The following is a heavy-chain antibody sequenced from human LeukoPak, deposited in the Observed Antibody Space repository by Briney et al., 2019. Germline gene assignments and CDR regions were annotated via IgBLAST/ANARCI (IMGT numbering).Heavy chain of an antibody. CDR1: GFTFSSYG. D-gene: IGHD2-2*01. CDR3: AKDRCSSTSCYDFDP. J-gene: IGHJ5*02. Sequence: GGSLRLSCAASGFTFSSYGMHWVRQAPGKGLEWVAFIRYDGSNKYYADSVKGRFTIPRDNSKNTLYLQMNSLRAEDTAVYYCAKDRCSSTSCYDFDPWGQGTLVTVSS. CDR2: IRYDGSNK. V-gene: IGHV3-30*02.